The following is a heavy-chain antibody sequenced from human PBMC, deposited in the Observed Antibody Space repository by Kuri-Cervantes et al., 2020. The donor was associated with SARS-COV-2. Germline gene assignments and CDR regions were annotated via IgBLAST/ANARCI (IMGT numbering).Heavy chain of an antibody. CDR1: GGSISSYY. Sequence: GSLRLSCTVSGGSISSYYWSWIRQPPGKGLEWIGYIYYSGSTNSNPSLKSRDTISVDTSKNQFSLKLSSVTAADTAVYYCARTHYATILDIWGQGTMVTVSS. J-gene: IGHJ3*02. V-gene: IGHV4-59*01. D-gene: IGHD2-2*01. CDR3: ARTHYATILDI. CDR2: IYYSGST.